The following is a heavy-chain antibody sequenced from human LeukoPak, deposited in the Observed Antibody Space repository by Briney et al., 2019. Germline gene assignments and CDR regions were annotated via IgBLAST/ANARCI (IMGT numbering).Heavy chain of an antibody. Sequence: GGSLRLSCVGSGFTLGAYTVTWVRQAPGKGLEWVSSISSNSSYKFYAASVKGRFTISRDNAKSSLFLQMNSLRADDTALYYCARVSKRSMDYWGQGTLVTVSS. CDR2: ISSNSSYK. D-gene: IGHD5/OR15-5a*01. CDR1: GFTLGAYT. CDR3: ARVSKRSMDY. V-gene: IGHV3-21*01. J-gene: IGHJ4*02.